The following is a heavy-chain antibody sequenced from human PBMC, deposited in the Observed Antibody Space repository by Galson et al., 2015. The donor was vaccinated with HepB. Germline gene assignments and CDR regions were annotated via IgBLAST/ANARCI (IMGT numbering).Heavy chain of an antibody. Sequence: SLRLSCAASGFTFRIYGMSWVRQAPGKGLEWVSGIDGSGDRTEYADSVQGRFIVSRDNSKNTLYLQISGLRVEDTAKYYCVKDVGRDPFGPGAWGQGTLVTVSS. CDR1: GFTFRIYG. D-gene: IGHD3-10*01. CDR2: IDGSGDRT. V-gene: IGHV3-23*01. CDR3: VKDVGRDPFGPGA. J-gene: IGHJ5*02.